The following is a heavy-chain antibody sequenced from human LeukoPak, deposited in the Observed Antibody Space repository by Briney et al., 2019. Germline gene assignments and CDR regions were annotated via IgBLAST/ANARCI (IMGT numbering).Heavy chain of an antibody. CDR3: ARASVGLLWFGELNHYYMDV. J-gene: IGHJ6*03. CDR2: ISAYNGNT. D-gene: IGHD3-10*01. CDR1: GYTFTGYY. V-gene: IGHV1-18*04. Sequence: ASVKVSCKASGYTFTGYYMHWVRQAPGQGLEWMGWISAYNGNTNYAQKLQGRVTMTTDTSTSTAYMELRSLRSDDTAVYYCARASVGLLWFGELNHYYMDVWGKGTTVTVSS.